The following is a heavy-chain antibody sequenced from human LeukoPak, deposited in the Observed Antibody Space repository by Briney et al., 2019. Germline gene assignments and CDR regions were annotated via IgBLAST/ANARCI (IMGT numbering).Heavy chain of an antibody. J-gene: IGHJ4*02. Sequence: GGSLRLSCAASGFTFSSYAMNWVRQASGKGLEWVSAISGGGGYTYDADSVKGRFTISRDNSKNTLYLQMNRLRAEDTAVYYCAKDFGSSWSYFEYNSGWLWDDWGQGTLVTVFS. CDR2: ISGGGGYT. D-gene: IGHD6-19*01. CDR1: GFTFSSYA. CDR3: AKDFGSSWSYFEYNSGWLWDD. V-gene: IGHV3-23*01.